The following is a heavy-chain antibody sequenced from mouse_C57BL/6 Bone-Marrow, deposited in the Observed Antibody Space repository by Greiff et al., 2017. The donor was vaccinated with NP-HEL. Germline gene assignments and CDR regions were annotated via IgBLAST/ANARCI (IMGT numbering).Heavy chain of an antibody. V-gene: IGHV1-54*01. J-gene: IGHJ2*01. D-gene: IGHD2-3*01. Sequence: VKLMESGAELVRPGTSVKVSCKASGYAFTNYLIEWVKQRPGQGLEWIGVINPGSGGTNYNEKFKGKATLTADKSSSTAYMQLSSLTSEDSAVYFCARGDGPFDYWGQGTTLTVSS. CDR3: ARGDGPFDY. CDR2: INPGSGGT. CDR1: GYAFTNYL.